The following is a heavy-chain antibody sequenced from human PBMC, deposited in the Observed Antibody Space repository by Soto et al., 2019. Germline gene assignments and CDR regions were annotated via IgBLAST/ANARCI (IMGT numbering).Heavy chain of an antibody. V-gene: IGHV3-48*04. CDR2: ISSSSSTI. Sequence: GGSLRLSGAASGFTFSSYSMNWVRQAPGKGLEWVSYISSSSSTIYYADSVKGRFTISRDNSKSTLYLQMNSLRPADTAAYYCVKDFYDTSDYHNVAGQAGAYYYGMDVWGQGTTVTVSS. D-gene: IGHD3-22*01. CDR1: GFTFSSYS. CDR3: VKDFYDTSDYHNVAGQAGAYYYGMDV. J-gene: IGHJ6*02.